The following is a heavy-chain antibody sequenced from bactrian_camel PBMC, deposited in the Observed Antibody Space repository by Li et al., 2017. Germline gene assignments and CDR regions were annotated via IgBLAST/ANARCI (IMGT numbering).Heavy chain of an antibody. V-gene: IGHV3S1*01. D-gene: IGHD1*01. CDR3: AAARDDARRACTGDSLLKFSF. CDR2: IELPAGYT. CDR1: GHPYSSNC. J-gene: IGHJ6*01. Sequence: ESGGGSVQTGGSLRLSCAASGHPYSSNCMGWFRQAPGKRREGVAAIELPAGYTFHADSVLGRFTISQDSAKNTLYLQMNGLKPEDTAMYYCAAARDDARRACTGDSLLKFSFWGQGTQVTVS.